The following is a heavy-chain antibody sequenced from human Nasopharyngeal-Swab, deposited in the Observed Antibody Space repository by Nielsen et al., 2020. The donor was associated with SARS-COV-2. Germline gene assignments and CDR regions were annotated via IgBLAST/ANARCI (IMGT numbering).Heavy chain of an antibody. CDR3: ARGLESPWDY. CDR2: INPSGGST. V-gene: IGHV1-46*01. J-gene: IGHJ4*02. D-gene: IGHD1-26*01. Sequence: ASVKVSCKVSGYTLTELSMHWVRQAPGQGLEWMGIINPSGGSTSYAQKFQGRVTMTRDTSTSTVYMELSSLRSEDTAVYYCARGLESPWDYWGQGTLVTVSS. CDR1: GYTLTELS.